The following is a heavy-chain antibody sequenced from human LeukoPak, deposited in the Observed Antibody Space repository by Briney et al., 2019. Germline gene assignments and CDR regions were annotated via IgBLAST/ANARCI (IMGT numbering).Heavy chain of an antibody. CDR3: ARSSVVTATSTCDY. CDR1: GYTFTNYG. J-gene: IGHJ4*02. Sequence: ASVKVSCKASGYTFTNYGISRVRQAPGQGLEWMGWISAYNSNTNYAQKLQGRVTMTTDTSTSTAYMELRSLRSDDTAVYYCARSSVVTATSTCDYWGQGTLVTVSS. CDR2: ISAYNSNT. V-gene: IGHV1-18*01. D-gene: IGHD2-21*02.